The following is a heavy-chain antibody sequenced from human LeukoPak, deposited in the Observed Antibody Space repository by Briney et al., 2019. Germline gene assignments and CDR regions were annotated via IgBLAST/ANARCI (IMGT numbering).Heavy chain of an antibody. CDR3: AREGIGVEMATNDY. CDR2: INPSGGST. V-gene: IGHV1-46*03. CDR1: GYTFTSYG. Sequence: ASVKVSCKASGYTFTSYGISWVRQAPGQGLEWMGIINPSGGSTSYAQKFQGRVTMTRDTSTSTVYMELSSLRSEDTAVYYCAREGIGVEMATNDYWGQGTLVTVSS. J-gene: IGHJ4*02. D-gene: IGHD5-24*01.